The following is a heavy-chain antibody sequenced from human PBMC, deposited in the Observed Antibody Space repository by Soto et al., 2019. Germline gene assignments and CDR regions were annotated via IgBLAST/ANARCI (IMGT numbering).Heavy chain of an antibody. D-gene: IGHD6-13*01. V-gene: IGHV5-10-1*01. CDR2: IDPSDSYT. Sequence: PXESLKISFKGSGYSFTSYWISWVRQIPGKGLEWMGRIDPSDSYTNYSPSFQGHVTISADKSISTAYLQWSSLKASDTAMYYCARQDSSSWDAAYYYYGMDVWGQGTTVTVSS. CDR1: GYSFTSYW. J-gene: IGHJ6*02. CDR3: ARQDSSSWDAAYYYYGMDV.